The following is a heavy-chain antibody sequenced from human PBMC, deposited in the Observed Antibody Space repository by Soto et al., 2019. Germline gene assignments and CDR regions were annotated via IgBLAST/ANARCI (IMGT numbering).Heavy chain of an antibody. V-gene: IGHV3-53*01. J-gene: IGHJ4*02. CDR2: IYSGGST. CDR1: GFRFSSNY. Sequence: SLRLSCRTSGFRFSSNYMSWVRQAPGKGLEWLSVIYSGGSTYYAESVKGRFTISRDNSKNTLNLQMNALRVEDTAVYYCARGPHVGISTSWGQGTLVTVSS. CDR3: ARGPHVGISTS. D-gene: IGHD2-2*01.